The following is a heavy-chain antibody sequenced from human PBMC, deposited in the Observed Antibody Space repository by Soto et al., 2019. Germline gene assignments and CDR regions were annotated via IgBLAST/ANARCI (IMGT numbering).Heavy chain of an antibody. J-gene: IGHJ4*02. V-gene: IGHV4-34*01. CDR3: ARGHGRFAH. CDR2: INHSGFT. Sequence: QLQLHKSGAGLLKPSETLSLTCDVSGGSFTGYYWAWIRQPPGKGLEWIGEINHSGFTNYNPSLTGRVTISLDTSRSQFSLKLDSLTAADTAFYFCARGHGRFAHWDQGTLVTVSS. CDR1: GGSFTGYY.